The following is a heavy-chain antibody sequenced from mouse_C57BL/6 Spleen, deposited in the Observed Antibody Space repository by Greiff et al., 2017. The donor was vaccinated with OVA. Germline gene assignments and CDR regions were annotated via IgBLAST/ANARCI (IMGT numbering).Heavy chain of an antibody. CDR1: GYSITSGYY. CDR3: ARHGSSYDYFDY. J-gene: IGHJ2*01. D-gene: IGHD1-1*01. Sequence: EVKVEESGPGLVKPSQSLSLTCSVTGYSITSGYYWNWIRQFPGNKLEWMGYISYDGSNNYNPSLKNRISITRDTSKNQFFLKLNSVTTEDTATYYCARHGSSYDYFDYWGQGTTLTVSS. CDR2: ISYDGSN. V-gene: IGHV3-6*01.